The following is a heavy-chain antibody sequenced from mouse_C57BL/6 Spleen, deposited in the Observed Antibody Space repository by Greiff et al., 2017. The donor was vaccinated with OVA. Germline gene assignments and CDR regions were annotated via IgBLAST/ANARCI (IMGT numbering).Heavy chain of an antibody. CDR3: ARAPNWDVGGFDY. V-gene: IGHV1-52*01. Sequence: QVHVKQPGAELVRPGSSVKLSCKASGYTFTSYWMHWVKQRPIQGLEWIGNIDPSDSETHYNQKFKDKATLTVDKSSSTAYMQLSSLTSEDSAVYYCARAPNWDVGGFDYWGQGTTLTVSS. CDR1: GYTFTSYW. J-gene: IGHJ2*01. D-gene: IGHD4-1*01. CDR2: IDPSDSET.